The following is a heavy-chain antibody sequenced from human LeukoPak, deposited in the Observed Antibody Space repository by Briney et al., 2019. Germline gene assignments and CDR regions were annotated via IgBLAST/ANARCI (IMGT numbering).Heavy chain of an antibody. CDR1: GAAISSYY. D-gene: IGHD6-6*01. Sequence: PETLSLTCTVSGAAISSYYWSWIRQPPGKGLEWIGYIYYSGSTNYNPSLKSRVSISVDTSKNQFSLKLSSVTAADTAVYYCARDRGSSSLSSFDIWGQGTMVTVSS. V-gene: IGHV4-59*01. CDR2: IYYSGST. J-gene: IGHJ3*02. CDR3: ARDRGSSSLSSFDI.